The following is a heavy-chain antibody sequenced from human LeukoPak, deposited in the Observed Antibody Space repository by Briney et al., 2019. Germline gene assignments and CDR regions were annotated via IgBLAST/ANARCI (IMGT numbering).Heavy chain of an antibody. D-gene: IGHD2-21*02. Sequence: GESLQISCKGSGYSFTSYWIACVRQMPGKGLEWMGIIYPGDSDTRYSPSFQGQVTISADKSISTAYLQWSSLKASDTAMYYCARGNVVTELENWGQGTLVTVSS. J-gene: IGHJ4*02. CDR1: GYSFTSYW. CDR2: IYPGDSDT. V-gene: IGHV5-51*01. CDR3: ARGNVVTELEN.